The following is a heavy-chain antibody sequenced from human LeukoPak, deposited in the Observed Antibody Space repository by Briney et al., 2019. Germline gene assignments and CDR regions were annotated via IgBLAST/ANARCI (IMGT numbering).Heavy chain of an antibody. D-gene: IGHD3-22*01. CDR3: ARAWGITMILDAFDI. CDR1: GGTFSTYA. CDR2: TIPMFGTA. Sequence: ASVKVSCKASGGTFSTYAISWVRQAPGQGLEWMGGTIPMFGTANYAQKFQGRVTITADESTSTAYMELSSLRSEDTAVYYCARAWGITMILDAFDIWGQGTMVTVSS. V-gene: IGHV1-69*13. J-gene: IGHJ3*02.